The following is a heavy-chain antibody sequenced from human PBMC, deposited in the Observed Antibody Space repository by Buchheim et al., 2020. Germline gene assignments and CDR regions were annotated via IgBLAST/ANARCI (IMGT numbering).Heavy chain of an antibody. D-gene: IGHD3-22*01. Sequence: EVQLLESGGGLVQPGGSLRLSCAASGFTFSSYAMSWVRQAPGKGLEWVSAISGSGGSTYYADSVKGRFTISRDNSKNTLYLQMNSLRAEDTAVYYCARYYYYDSSGYYWVYYYYYYMDVWGKGTT. CDR3: ARYYYYDSSGYYWVYYYYYYMDV. V-gene: IGHV3-23*01. J-gene: IGHJ6*03. CDR1: GFTFSSYA. CDR2: ISGSGGST.